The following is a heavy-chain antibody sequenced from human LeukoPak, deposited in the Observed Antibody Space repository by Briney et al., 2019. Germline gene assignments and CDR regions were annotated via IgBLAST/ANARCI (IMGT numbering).Heavy chain of an antibody. CDR3: ARLQTGDGYNYYYFDY. CDR2: IYYSGNT. Sequence: SETLSLTCTVSGGSISSSSYYWGWMRQPPGKGREWIGRIYYSGNTYYNPSLKRRVTISVDTSKKQFSLKLSSVTAADTAVYYCARLQTGDGYNYYYFDYWGQGTLVTVSS. CDR1: GGSISSSSYY. J-gene: IGHJ4*02. D-gene: IGHD5-24*01. V-gene: IGHV4-39*01.